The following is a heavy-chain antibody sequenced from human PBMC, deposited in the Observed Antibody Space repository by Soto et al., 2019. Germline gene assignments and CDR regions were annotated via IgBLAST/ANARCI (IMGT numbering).Heavy chain of an antibody. V-gene: IGHV4-30-4*01. CDR1: GGSISSGDYY. D-gene: IGHD4-17*01. Sequence: QVQLQESAPGLVKPSQTLSLTCTVSGGSISSGDYYWNWIRQPPGKGLEWIGYIYYSGSTYYNPSLKSRVTISVDTSKNQFSLKLSSVTAADTAVYYCARGYYGDYVSLGPIDYCGQGTLVTVSS. J-gene: IGHJ4*02. CDR3: ARGYYGDYVSLGPIDY. CDR2: IYYSGST.